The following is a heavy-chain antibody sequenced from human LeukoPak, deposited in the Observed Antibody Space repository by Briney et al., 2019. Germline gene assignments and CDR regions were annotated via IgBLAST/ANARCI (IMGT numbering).Heavy chain of an antibody. CDR3: ARDESYYGSGRRWFDP. Sequence: PGGSLRLSCAASGFTVSSNYMSWVRQAPGKGLEWVSVIYSGGSTYYADSVKGRFTISRDNSKNTLYLQMNSLRAEDTAVYYCARDESYYGSGRRWFDPWGQGTLVTVSS. J-gene: IGHJ5*02. D-gene: IGHD3-10*01. CDR1: GFTVSSNY. V-gene: IGHV3-53*01. CDR2: IYSGGST.